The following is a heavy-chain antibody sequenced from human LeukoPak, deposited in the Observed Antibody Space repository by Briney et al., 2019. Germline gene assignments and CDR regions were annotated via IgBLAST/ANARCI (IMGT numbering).Heavy chain of an antibody. D-gene: IGHD3-22*01. CDR3: AKRGVVIRVILVGFHKAAYYFDS. J-gene: IGHJ4*02. CDR2: ISDSGGST. V-gene: IGHV3-23*01. CDR1: GITLSNYG. Sequence: GGSLRLSCAVSGITLSNYGMSWVRQAPGKGLEWVAGISDSGGSTSYADSVKGRFTISRDNPKITLYLQMNSLRAEDTTVYFCAKRGVVIRVILVGFHKAAYYFDSWGQGALVTVSS.